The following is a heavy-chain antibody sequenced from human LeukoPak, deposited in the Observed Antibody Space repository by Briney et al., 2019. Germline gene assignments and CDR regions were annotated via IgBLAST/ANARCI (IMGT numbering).Heavy chain of an antibody. CDR3: TTGYGDYVCLY. V-gene: IGHV3-15*01. D-gene: IGHD4-17*01. J-gene: IGHJ4*02. CDR2: IKSKTDGGTT. CDR1: GFTFSNAL. Sequence: GGSLRLSCTVSGFTFSNALMSWVRQAPGKGLEWVGRIKSKTDGGTTDYAAPVKGRFTISRDDSKNTLYLQMNSLKTEDTAVYYCTTGYGDYVCLYWGQGTLVTVSS.